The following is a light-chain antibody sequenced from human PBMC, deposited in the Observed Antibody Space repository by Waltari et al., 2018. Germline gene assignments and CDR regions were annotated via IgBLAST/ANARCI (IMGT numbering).Light chain of an antibody. V-gene: IGLV1-44*01. CDR1: SSNIGSNT. CDR2: SNN. CDR3: AAWDDSLNGLV. Sequence: QSVLTQPPSASGTPGQRVTISCSGSSSNIGSNTVNWYQQLPGTAPKLLSYSNNQRPSGVPARFSGSKSGTSASLAISGLQSEDEADYYCAAWDDSLNGLVFGGGTKLTVL. J-gene: IGLJ3*02.